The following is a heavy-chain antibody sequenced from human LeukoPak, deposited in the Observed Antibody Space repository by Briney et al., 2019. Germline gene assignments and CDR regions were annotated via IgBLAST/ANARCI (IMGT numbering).Heavy chain of an antibody. J-gene: IGHJ4*02. V-gene: IGHV3-48*04. CDR2: ISASTSVM. Sequence: GGSLRLSCAASGFSFSSYGINWVRQAPGKGLEWVSYISASTSVMYYADSVKGRFTISRDNAKNSLYLQMSSLRAEDTAVYYCARDLDTGNYFFAYWGQGTHVIVSS. D-gene: IGHD3-9*01. CDR3: ARDLDTGNYFFAY. CDR1: GFSFSSYG.